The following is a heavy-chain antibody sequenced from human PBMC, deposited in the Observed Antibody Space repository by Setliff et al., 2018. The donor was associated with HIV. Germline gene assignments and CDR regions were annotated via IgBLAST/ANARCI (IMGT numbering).Heavy chain of an antibody. D-gene: IGHD3-16*01. CDR3: ARWGEPSIKAFDI. V-gene: IGHV4-59*08. J-gene: IGHJ3*02. Sequence: SQTLSLTCAVSGGSITDFYWNWICQPPGKGLEWIGFAHHSGTTSYNPSLQSRVIIAVDTSRNEFSLRVNSVTAADTAVYYCARWGEPSIKAFDIWGQGTMVTVTS. CDR2: AHHSGTT. CDR1: GGSITDFY.